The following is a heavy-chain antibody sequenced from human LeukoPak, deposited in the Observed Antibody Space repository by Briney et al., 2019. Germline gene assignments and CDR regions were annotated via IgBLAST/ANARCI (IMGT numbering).Heavy chain of an antibody. CDR1: GYTFTGYY. V-gene: IGHV1-2*02. J-gene: IGHJ4*02. CDR2: INPNSGGT. CDR3: ARDFRLTDFDWRYYFDY. D-gene: IGHD3-9*01. Sequence: GASVKVSCKASGYTFTGYYMHWVRQAPGQGLEWMGWINPNSGGTNYAQKFQSRVTMTRDTSISTAYMELSRLRSDDTAVYYCARDFRLTDFDWRYYFDYWGQGTLVTVSS.